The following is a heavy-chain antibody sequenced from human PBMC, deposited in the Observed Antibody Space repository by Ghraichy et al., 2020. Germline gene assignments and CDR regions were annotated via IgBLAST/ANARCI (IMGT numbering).Heavy chain of an antibody. CDR2: ISSSSHTK. Sequence: GGSLRLSCAASGFTLSDYAMNWVRQAPGKGLEWISYISSSSHTKFYADSVKGRFTISRENAKNSLYLQVNSLRDDDTAVYYCARGSGSFGQTYDYWGRGALVTGSS. J-gene: IGHJ4*02. D-gene: IGHD3-10*01. V-gene: IGHV3-48*02. CDR3: ARGSGSFGQTYDY. CDR1: GFTLSDYA.